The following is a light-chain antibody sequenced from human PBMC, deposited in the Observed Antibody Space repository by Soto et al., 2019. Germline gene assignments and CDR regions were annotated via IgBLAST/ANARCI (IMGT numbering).Light chain of an antibody. J-gene: IGKJ4*01. CDR1: QSVGSN. CDR2: DAS. Sequence: EIVLIQSPATLSLSPGERATLSCRASQSVGSNLAWYQQNPGQAPRLLIFDASNRATGIPARFSGSGSGTDFTLTISSLEPEDFAVYYCQQHSNWPLTFGGGTKVAIK. V-gene: IGKV3-11*01. CDR3: QQHSNWPLT.